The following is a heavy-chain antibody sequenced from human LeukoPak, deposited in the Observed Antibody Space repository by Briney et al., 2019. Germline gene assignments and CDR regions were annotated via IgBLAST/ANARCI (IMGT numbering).Heavy chain of an antibody. V-gene: IGHV3-23*01. D-gene: IGHD6-13*01. CDR2: ISGSGGRT. CDR3: AKGPQSSSWYLPDY. J-gene: IGHJ4*02. Sequence: GGTLRLSCAASGFTFSNSGMSWVRQAPGKGLEWVSEISGSGGRTYYADSVKGRFTISRDNSKNTLYLQMNSLRAEDTALYYCAKGPQSSSWYLPDYWGQGTMVTVSS. CDR1: GFTFSNSG.